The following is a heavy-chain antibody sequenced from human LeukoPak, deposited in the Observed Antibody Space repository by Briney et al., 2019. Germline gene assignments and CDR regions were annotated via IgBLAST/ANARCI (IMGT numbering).Heavy chain of an antibody. V-gene: IGHV3-23*01. CDR2: ICGGVGST. CDR1: GFTFSSYA. Sequence: GGSLRLSCAASGFTFSSYAMSWVRQAPGQGLEWVSAICGGVGSTYYADSVKGRFTISRDNSKNTLYLQMNSLRAEDTAVYYCARDILEDTYYDILTGPRGVSYYYYMDVWGKGTTVTVSS. J-gene: IGHJ6*03. D-gene: IGHD3-9*01. CDR3: ARDILEDTYYDILTGPRGVSYYYYMDV.